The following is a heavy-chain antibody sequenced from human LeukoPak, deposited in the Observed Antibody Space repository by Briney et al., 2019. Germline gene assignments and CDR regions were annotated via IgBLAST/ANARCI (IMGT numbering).Heavy chain of an antibody. CDR2: INPNSGGT. CDR3: ARDLVANDAFDI. D-gene: IGHD2-15*01. CDR1: GYTFTSYG. J-gene: IGHJ3*02. Sequence: ASVKVSCKASGYTFTSYGISWVRQAPGQGLEWMGWINPNSGGTNYAQKFQGRVTMTRDTSIITAYMELSRLRSDDTAVYYCARDLVANDAFDIXXQGXXXTVS. V-gene: IGHV1-2*02.